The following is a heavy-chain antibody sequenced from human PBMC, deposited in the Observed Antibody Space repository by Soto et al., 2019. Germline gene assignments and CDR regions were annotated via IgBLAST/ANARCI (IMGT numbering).Heavy chain of an antibody. CDR3: ARDSPPSSGWTPVDY. V-gene: IGHV3-74*01. CDR1: GFTFSTYW. D-gene: IGHD6-19*01. CDR2: INSDGSTT. J-gene: IGHJ4*02. Sequence: GGSLRLSCAATGFTFSTYWVHWVRQAPGKGLVWVSRINSDGSTTNYADSVKGRFTISRDNAKNSLYLQMNSLRAEDTAVYYCARDSPPSSGWTPVDYWGQGTLVTVSS.